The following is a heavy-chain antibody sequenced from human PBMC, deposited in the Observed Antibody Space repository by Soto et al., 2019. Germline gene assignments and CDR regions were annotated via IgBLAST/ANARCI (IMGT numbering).Heavy chain of an antibody. V-gene: IGHV3-9*01. CDR2: ISWNSGSI. CDR3: AKGREYCTNGVCSYYFDY. D-gene: IGHD2-8*01. Sequence: ALRLSCAASGFTFDDYAMHWVRQAPGKGLEWVSGISWNSGSIGYADSVKGRFTISRDNAKNSLYLQMNSLRAEDTALYYCAKGREYCTNGVCSYYFDYWGQGTLVTVSS. CDR1: GFTFDDYA. J-gene: IGHJ4*02.